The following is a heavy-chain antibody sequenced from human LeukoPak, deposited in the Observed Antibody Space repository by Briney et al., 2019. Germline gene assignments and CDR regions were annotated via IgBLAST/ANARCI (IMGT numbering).Heavy chain of an antibody. CDR2: IYYSGST. J-gene: IGHJ3*02. Sequence: SETLSLTCAVYGGSFSGYYWSWIRQPPGKGLEWIGYIYYSGSTNYNPSLKSRVTISVDTSKNQFSLKLSSVTAADTAVYYCARHPFYYDSSGDAFDIWGQGTMVTVSS. CDR3: ARHPFYYDSSGDAFDI. CDR1: GGSFSGYY. D-gene: IGHD3-22*01. V-gene: IGHV4-59*01.